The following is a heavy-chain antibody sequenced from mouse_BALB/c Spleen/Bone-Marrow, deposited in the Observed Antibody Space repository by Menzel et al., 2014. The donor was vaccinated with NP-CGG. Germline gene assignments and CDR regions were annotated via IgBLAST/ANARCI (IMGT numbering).Heavy chain of an antibody. Sequence: VQLQQSGAELVRPGSSVKISCKASGYAFSIYWMNWVKQRPGQGLEWIGQIYPGDDDTDYNGKFKGKATLTADRSSSTAYMQLNSLTSEDSAVYFCARGGISIYFWNQGTTLTISS. V-gene: IGHV1-80*01. CDR3: ARGGISIYF. J-gene: IGHJ2*01. CDR1: GYAFSIYW. CDR2: IYPGDDDT.